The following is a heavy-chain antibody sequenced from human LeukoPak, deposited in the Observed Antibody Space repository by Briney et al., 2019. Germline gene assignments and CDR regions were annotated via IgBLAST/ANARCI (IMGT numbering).Heavy chain of an antibody. Sequence: SETLSLTCTVSGGSISSYYWSWIRQPPGKGLEWIGYIYYSGSTNYNPSLKSRATISVDTSRNQFSLKLSSVTAADTAVYYCARDSVYSSGWYSYWYFDLWGRGTLVTVSS. CDR1: GGSISSYY. CDR3: ARDSVYSSGWYSYWYFDL. J-gene: IGHJ2*01. CDR2: IYYSGST. V-gene: IGHV4-59*01. D-gene: IGHD6-19*01.